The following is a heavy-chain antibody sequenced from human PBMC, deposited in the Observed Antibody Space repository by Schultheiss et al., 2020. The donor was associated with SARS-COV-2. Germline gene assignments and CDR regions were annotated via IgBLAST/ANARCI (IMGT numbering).Heavy chain of an antibody. D-gene: IGHD2-15*01. Sequence: SETLSLTCAVSGGSISSSNWWSWVRQPPGKGLEWIGEIYHSGSTNYNPSLKSRVTISVDTSKNQFSLKLSSVTAADTAVYYCARVGYCSGGSCYWFDPWGQGTLVTVSS. CDR2: IYHSGST. V-gene: IGHV4-4*02. CDR3: ARVGYCSGGSCYWFDP. CDR1: GGSISSSNW. J-gene: IGHJ5*02.